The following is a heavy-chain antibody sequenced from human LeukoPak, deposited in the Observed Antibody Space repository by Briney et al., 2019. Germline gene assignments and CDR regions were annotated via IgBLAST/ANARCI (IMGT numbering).Heavy chain of an antibody. CDR3: TTGVERVAFDI. Sequence: PGGSLRLSCAVSGFTVSSNYMSWVRQAPGKGLEWVGRIKSKTDGGTTDYAAPVKGRFTISRDDSKNTLYLQMNSLKTEDTAVYYCTTGVERVAFDIWGQGTMVTVSS. CDR2: IKSKTDGGTT. V-gene: IGHV3-15*01. CDR1: GFTVSSNY. J-gene: IGHJ3*02. D-gene: IGHD6-13*01.